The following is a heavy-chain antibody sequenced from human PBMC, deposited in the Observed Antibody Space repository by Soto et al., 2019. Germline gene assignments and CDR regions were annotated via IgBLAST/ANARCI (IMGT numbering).Heavy chain of an antibody. J-gene: IGHJ6*02. V-gene: IGHV1-18*04. CDR1: GYTFTSYG. CDR2: ISAYNGNT. Sequence: ASVKVSCKASGYTFTSYGISWVRQAPGQGLEWMGWISAYNGNTNYAQKLQGRVTMTTDTSTSTAYMELRSLRSDDTAVYYCARGDYYGSGSYYWESSDYYYYGMDVWGQGTTVTV. CDR3: ARGDYYGSGSYYWESSDYYYYGMDV. D-gene: IGHD3-10*01.